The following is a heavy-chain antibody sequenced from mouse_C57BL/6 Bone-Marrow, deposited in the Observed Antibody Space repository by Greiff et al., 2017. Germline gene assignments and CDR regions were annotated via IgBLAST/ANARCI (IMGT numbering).Heavy chain of an antibody. Sequence: EVMLVESGGDLVKPGGSLKLSCAASGFTFSSYGMSWVRQTPDKRLEWVATISSGGSYTYYPDSVKGRFTISRDNAKNTLYLQMSSLKSEDTAMYYCARQRLRLRRAWFAYWGQGTLVTVSA. J-gene: IGHJ3*01. CDR3: ARQRLRLRRAWFAY. D-gene: IGHD3-2*02. CDR2: ISSGGSYT. CDR1: GFTFSSYG. V-gene: IGHV5-6*01.